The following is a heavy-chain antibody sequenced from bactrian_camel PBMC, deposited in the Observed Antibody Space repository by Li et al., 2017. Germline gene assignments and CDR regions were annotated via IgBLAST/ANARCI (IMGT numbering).Heavy chain of an antibody. CDR2: ITSKGTA. J-gene: IGHJ4*01. V-gene: IGHV3S1*01. Sequence: HVQLVESGGDLVQPGGSLTLSCTASGFTFSGYWMYWVRQTPAKGLEWVSTITSKGTARYVDSVKGRFTASRDNAKNTLYLQLNSLSTEDTAMCHCTKWPLRDVVSQGTQVTVS. D-gene: IGHD7*01. CDR1: GFTFSGYW.